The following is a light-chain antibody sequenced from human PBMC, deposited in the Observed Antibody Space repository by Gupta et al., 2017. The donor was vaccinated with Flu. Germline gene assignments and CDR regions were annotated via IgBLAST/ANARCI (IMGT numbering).Light chain of an antibody. J-gene: IGKJ1*01. CDR2: WAS. CDR3: QQNDSTPPT. V-gene: IGKV4-1*01. CDR1: QSVLYSSNNKNY. Sequence: DIVMTQSPDSLAVSLGERATINCKSSQSVLYSSNNKNYLAWYQQKPGQPPKLLIYWASTRESGVPDRFSGSGSVTDFTLTISSLQAEDVAVYYCQQNDSTPPTFGQGTKVEIK.